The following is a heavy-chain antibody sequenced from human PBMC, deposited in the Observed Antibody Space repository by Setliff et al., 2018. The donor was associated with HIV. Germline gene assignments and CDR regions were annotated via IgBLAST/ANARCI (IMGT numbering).Heavy chain of an antibody. Sequence: SLTCAVYGGSFNDYSWNWIRQTPGKGLEWIAEITHSGSTNYNPSLRGRVTITLGTSKNHFSLNLRSVTAADTAFYYCATKGWNAYKAFDYWGQGTLVTVSS. CDR1: GGSFNDYS. CDR2: ITHSGST. J-gene: IGHJ4*02. V-gene: IGHV4-34*01. CDR3: ATKGWNAYKAFDY. D-gene: IGHD1-1*01.